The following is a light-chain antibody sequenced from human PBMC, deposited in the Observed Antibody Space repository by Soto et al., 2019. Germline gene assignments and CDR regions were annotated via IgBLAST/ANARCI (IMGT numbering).Light chain of an antibody. CDR1: QSVSSN. Sequence: TRSPSTLARPVLFRSTFPFRASQSVSSNLAWYQQKPGQAPRLLIYGASTRATGIPARFSGSGSGTEFTLTISSLQSEDFAVYYCQQRSNWFLTFGGGTKVDIK. J-gene: IGKJ4*01. CDR2: GAS. V-gene: IGKV3-15*01. CDR3: QQRSNWFLT.